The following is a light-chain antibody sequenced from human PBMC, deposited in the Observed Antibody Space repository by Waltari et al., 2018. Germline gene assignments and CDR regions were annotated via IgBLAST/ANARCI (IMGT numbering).Light chain of an antibody. CDR2: DVS. CDR1: SSDVGFYNY. J-gene: IGLJ3*02. CDR3: NSYTGSSSWV. Sequence: QSALTQPASVSGSPGQSITISCYGTSSDVGFYNYVSWYQHHPGKAPKLIVYDVSERPSGVSDRFSGSKSGNTASLSISGLQAEDEAVYYCNSYTGSSSWVFGGGTKVTVL. V-gene: IGLV2-14*03.